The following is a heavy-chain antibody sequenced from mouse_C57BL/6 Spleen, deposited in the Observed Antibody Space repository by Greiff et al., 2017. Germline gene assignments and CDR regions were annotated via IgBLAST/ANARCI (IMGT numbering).Heavy chain of an antibody. J-gene: IGHJ4*01. Sequence: VQLVESGAELVRPGASVTLSCKASGYTFTDYEMHWVKQTPVHGLEWIGAIDPETGGTAYNQKFQGKAILTADKSSSPAYMELRSLTSEDSAGYYLTRWVLRAMDYRGQGTS. CDR3: TRWVLRAMDY. CDR2: IDPETGGT. CDR1: GYTFTDYE. D-gene: IGHD2-3*01. V-gene: IGHV1-15*01.